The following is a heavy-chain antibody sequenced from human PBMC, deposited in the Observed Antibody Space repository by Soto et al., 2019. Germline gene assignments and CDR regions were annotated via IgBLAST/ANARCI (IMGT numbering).Heavy chain of an antibody. Sequence: GASVKVSCKASGYTFTSYYMHWVRQAPGQGLEWVGIINPNGASTSYAQKLQGRVTMTRDTSTSTVYMELSSLRSEDTAVYYCARGFYYGYFDYWGQGTPVTVSS. J-gene: IGHJ4*02. V-gene: IGHV1-46*03. CDR3: ARGFYYGYFDY. CDR1: GYTFTSYY. CDR2: INPNGAST. D-gene: IGHD1-26*01.